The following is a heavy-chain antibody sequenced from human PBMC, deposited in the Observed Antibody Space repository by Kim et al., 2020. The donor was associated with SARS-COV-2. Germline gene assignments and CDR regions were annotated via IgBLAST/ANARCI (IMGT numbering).Heavy chain of an antibody. D-gene: IGHD3-16*01. CDR2: IWYDGSNK. V-gene: IGHV3-33*01. CDR1: GFTFSSYG. J-gene: IGHJ4*02. Sequence: GGSLRLSCAASGFTFSSYGMHWVRQAPGKGLEWVAVIWYDGSNKYYADSVKGRFTISRDNSKNTLYLQMNSLRAEDTAVYYCARDIPVGGDFDYWGQGTLVTGSS. CDR3: ARDIPVGGDFDY.